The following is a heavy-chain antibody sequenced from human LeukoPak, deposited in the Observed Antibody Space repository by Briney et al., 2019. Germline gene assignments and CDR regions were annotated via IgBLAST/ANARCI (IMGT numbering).Heavy chain of an antibody. Sequence: GASVKVSCKASGYTFTSYGISWVRQAPGQGLEWMGWISAYNGNTNYAQKLQGRVTMTTDTSTSTAYMELRSLRSDDTAVYYCARDTNYDFWSGYPSDDAFDIWGQGTMVTVSS. V-gene: IGHV1-18*01. J-gene: IGHJ3*02. CDR2: ISAYNGNT. CDR3: ARDTNYDFWSGYPSDDAFDI. D-gene: IGHD3-3*01. CDR1: GYTFTSYG.